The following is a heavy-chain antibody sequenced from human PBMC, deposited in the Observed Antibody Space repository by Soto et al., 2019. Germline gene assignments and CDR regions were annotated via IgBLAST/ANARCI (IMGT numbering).Heavy chain of an antibody. Sequence: SETLSLTCAVYGGSFSGYYWTWIRQPPGTGLEWIGEINHGGSTNYNPSLKSRVTISVDTSKNQFSLKLTSVTAADTAVYYCARDSPPVDYWGQGTLVTV. CDR3: ARDSPPVDY. CDR2: INHGGST. J-gene: IGHJ4*02. V-gene: IGHV4-34*01. CDR1: GGSFSGYY.